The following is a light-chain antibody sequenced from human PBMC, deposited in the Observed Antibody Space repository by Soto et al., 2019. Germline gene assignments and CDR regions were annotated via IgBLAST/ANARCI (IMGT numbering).Light chain of an antibody. CDR2: VAS. V-gene: IGKV1-9*01. Sequence: IQLTHSPSSLSASVGDRVTITCRASQGISSYLTWYQQKPGKAPKVLIYVASTLQSGVPPRFSGSGSGTDFTLTISSLQPEDSATYYCQQLNSFPITFGQGTRLEIK. CDR3: QQLNSFPIT. CDR1: QGISSY. J-gene: IGKJ5*01.